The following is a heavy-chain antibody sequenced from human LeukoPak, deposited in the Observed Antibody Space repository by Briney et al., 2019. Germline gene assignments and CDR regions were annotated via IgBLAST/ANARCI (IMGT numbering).Heavy chain of an antibody. J-gene: IGHJ5*02. Sequence: SETLSLTCTVSGGSISTSNYYWGWIRQPPGKGLEWIGSIYHSGSTYYNPSLKSRVTISVDTSKNQFSLKLSSVTAADTAVYYCARGPKDYYYDSSGYDPWGQGTLVTVSS. CDR1: GGSISTSNYY. CDR3: ARGPKDYYYDSSGYDP. CDR2: IYHSGST. D-gene: IGHD3-22*01. V-gene: IGHV4-39*07.